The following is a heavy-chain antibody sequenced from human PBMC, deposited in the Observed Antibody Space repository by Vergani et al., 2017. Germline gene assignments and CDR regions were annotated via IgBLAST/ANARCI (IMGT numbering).Heavy chain of an antibody. D-gene: IGHD6-13*01. J-gene: IGHJ6*02. Sequence: QVQLQESGPGLVKPSQTLSLTCTVSGGSISSGGYYWSWIRQHPGKGLEWIGYIYYSGSTYYNPSLKSRGTISVDTSKNQFSLKLSSVTAADTAVYYCARDRRIAHYGMDVWGQGTTVTVSS. V-gene: IGHV4-31*03. CDR3: ARDRRIAHYGMDV. CDR2: IYYSGST. CDR1: GGSISSGGYY.